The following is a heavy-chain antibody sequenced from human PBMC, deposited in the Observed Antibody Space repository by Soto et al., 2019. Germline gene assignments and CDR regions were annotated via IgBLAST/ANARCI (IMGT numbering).Heavy chain of an antibody. V-gene: IGHV4-31*03. CDR3: ARETTGIGVDV. CDR2: IYYSGRT. J-gene: IGHJ6*02. D-gene: IGHD3-10*01. Sequence: QVQLQESGPGLVTPSQTLSLTCTVSGGSISTGGFYWSWIRQHPGKGLEWIGYIYYSGRTYYNPSLKSRVPRSVDTSKNQFSLKLSSVTAADTAVYYCARETTGIGVDVWGQGTTVTVSS. CDR1: GGSISTGGFY.